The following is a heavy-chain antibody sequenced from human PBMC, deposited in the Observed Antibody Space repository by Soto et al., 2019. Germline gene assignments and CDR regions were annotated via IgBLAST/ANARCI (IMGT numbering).Heavy chain of an antibody. D-gene: IGHD6-13*01. J-gene: IGHJ6*02. V-gene: IGHV1-18*01. Sequence: ASVKVSCKASGYTFTSYGISWVRQAPGQGLEWMGWISAYNGNTNYAQKLQGRVTMTTDTSTSTAYMELRSLRSDDTAVYYCARVSMGGYSSSWWNYYYYGMDVWGQGTTVTVSS. CDR3: ARVSMGGYSSSWWNYYYYGMDV. CDR1: GYTFTSYG. CDR2: ISAYNGNT.